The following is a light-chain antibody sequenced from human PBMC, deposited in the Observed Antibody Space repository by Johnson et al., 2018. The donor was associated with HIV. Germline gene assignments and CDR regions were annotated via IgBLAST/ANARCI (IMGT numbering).Light chain of an antibody. CDR1: SSKIGNNY. J-gene: IGLJ1*01. V-gene: IGLV1-51*01. Sequence: QSVLTQPPSVSAAPGQKVTISCSGISSKIGNNYVSWYQHLPGAAPKLLIYDNNKRPSGIPDRFSGSKSGTSATLGITGLQTGDAADYYCGTWDSSLSVYVFATGTKVTVL. CDR2: DNN. CDR3: GTWDSSLSVYV.